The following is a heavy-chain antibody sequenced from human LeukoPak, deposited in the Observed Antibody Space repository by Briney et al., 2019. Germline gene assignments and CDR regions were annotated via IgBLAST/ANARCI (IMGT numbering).Heavy chain of an antibody. V-gene: IGHV3-11*01. CDR1: GFTFSDYY. CDR3: ASDIVAPGLHFEY. CDR2: ISSSGSTI. D-gene: IGHD6-13*01. Sequence: PGGSLRLSCAASGFTFSDYYMSWIRQAPGKGLEWVSYISSSGSTIYYADSVKGRFTISGDNAKNSLYLQMNSLRAEDTAVYYCASDIVAPGLHFEYWGQGTLVTVSS. J-gene: IGHJ4*02.